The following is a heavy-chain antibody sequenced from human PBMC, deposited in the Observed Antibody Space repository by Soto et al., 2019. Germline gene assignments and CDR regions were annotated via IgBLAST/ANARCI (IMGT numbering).Heavy chain of an antibody. CDR1: GGSISSGCYY. V-gene: IGHV4-31*03. J-gene: IGHJ5*02. CDR2: IYYSGST. D-gene: IGHD3-10*01. CDR3: ARGVGSGTYYNQYNWFDP. Sequence: PSETLSLTCTVSGGSISSGCYYWSWIRQHPGKGLEWIGYIYYSGSTYYNPSLKSRVTISVDTSKNQFSLKLSSVTAADTAVYYCARGVGSGTYYNQYNWFDPWGQGTLVTVSS.